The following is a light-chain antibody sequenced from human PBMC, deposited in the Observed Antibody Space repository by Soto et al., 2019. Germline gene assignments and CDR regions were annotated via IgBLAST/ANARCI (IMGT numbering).Light chain of an antibody. Sequence: DIQITQSPSTPSASLGDRLTMTCRASQSIGRWLDWYQQNPGKATKLLIFDDSTLENGVPARFSGSRSGPEFSLTISSLQPDDFATYYCQQYYSYWTVGQGTKVEIK. CDR3: QQYYSYWT. CDR2: DDS. CDR1: QSIGRW. V-gene: IGKV1-5*01. J-gene: IGKJ1*01.